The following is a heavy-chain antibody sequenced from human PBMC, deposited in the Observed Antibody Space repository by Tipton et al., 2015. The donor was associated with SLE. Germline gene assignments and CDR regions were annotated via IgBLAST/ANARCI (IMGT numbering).Heavy chain of an antibody. CDR3: AREESWYHYFDY. Sequence: TLSLTCTVSGASVHSGGYFLSWIRQHPGKGLEWIGYIYYTGSTFYNPSLKSRVTISVDTSKNQFSLKLSSVTAADTAVYYCAREESWYHYFDYWGQGTLVTVSS. CDR2: IYYTGST. D-gene: IGHD6-13*01. V-gene: IGHV4-31*03. J-gene: IGHJ4*02. CDR1: GASVHSGGYF.